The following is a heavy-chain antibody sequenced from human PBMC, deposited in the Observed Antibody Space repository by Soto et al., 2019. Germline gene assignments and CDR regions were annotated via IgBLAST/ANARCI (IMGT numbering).Heavy chain of an antibody. CDR1: GYAFTSYG. CDR2: IIAYNGNT. V-gene: IGHV1-18*01. CDR3: ARVHMGYYDRSGYWCFDY. Sequence: ASVKVSFKASGYAFTSYGISWVRQAPGQGLEWMGWIIAYNGNTNYAQKLQGRVTMTTDTSTSTAYIELSSLRSDDTAVYYCARVHMGYYDRSGYWCFDYWGQGTLVTVSS. D-gene: IGHD3-22*01. J-gene: IGHJ4*02.